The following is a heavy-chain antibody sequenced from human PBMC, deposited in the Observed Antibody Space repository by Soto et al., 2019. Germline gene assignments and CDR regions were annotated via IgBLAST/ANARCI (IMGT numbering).Heavy chain of an antibody. J-gene: IGHJ6*02. CDR1: GFSFSSSA. V-gene: IGHV3-23*01. CDR2: LSGSGYNT. CDR3: AKGYYSMDV. Sequence: GGSLRLSCVASGFSFSSSAMSWVRQAPGKGLEWVSSLSGSGYNTYYADSVKGRFTISRDTSKNTVYLQVNNVRADDTAAYYCAKGYYSMDVWGQGTTVTVSS.